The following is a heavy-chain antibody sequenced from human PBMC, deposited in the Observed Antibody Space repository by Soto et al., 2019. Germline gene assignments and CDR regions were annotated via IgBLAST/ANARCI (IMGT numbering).Heavy chain of an antibody. D-gene: IGHD2-2*01. CDR1: GGSISSGDYY. V-gene: IGHV4-30-4*01. CDR3: ARQSCTSASCPWGWFDP. Sequence: SETLSLTCTVSGGSISSGDYYWSWVRQPPGKGLEWIGYIYYSGNTYYTPSLKSRATISVDTSKNQFSLRLSSVTVTDTAVYYCARQSCTSASCPWGWFDPWGQGTLVTVSS. CDR2: IYYSGNT. J-gene: IGHJ5*02.